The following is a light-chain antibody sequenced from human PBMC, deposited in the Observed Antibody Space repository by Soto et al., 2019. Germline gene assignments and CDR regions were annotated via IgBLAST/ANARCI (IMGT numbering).Light chain of an antibody. J-gene: IGLJ1*01. CDR1: SSDVGGYNY. V-gene: IGLV2-14*01. Sequence: QSVLTQPASVSGSPGQSIAISCTGTSSDVGGYNYVSWYQQHPGKAPKLMVYDVRNRPSGVSNRFSGSKSGNTASLTISGLQAEDEADYYCSSYTSSSTYVFGTGTKLTFL. CDR3: SSYTSSSTYV. CDR2: DVR.